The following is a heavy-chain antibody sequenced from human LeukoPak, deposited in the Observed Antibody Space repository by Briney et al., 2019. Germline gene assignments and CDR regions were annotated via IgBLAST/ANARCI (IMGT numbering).Heavy chain of an antibody. CDR3: VRGVETTLPLDL. CDR2: ISHSGASE. V-gene: IGHV3-11*01. CDR1: GVSFSDYY. D-gene: IGHD5-24*01. Sequence: PGETLRLSCAASGVSFSDYYMGWIRQPPGKGLEWVSYISHSGASEFYADPVKGRFIISRDDAQNSLYLQMDSLRAEDTAFYYCVRGVETTLPLDLWGQGSRVSVSS. J-gene: IGHJ5*02.